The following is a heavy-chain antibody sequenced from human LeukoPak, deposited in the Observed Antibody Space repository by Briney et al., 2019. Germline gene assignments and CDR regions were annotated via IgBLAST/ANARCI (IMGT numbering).Heavy chain of an antibody. D-gene: IGHD7-27*01. Sequence: PGGSLRLSCAASGFTFGSYSMSWVRQAPGKGLEWVSGISGTGDSTSYADSVKGRFTISRDNSKNMVFLQMNSLRAEDTAVYYCAKGNWGGEYIFNLWGQGTLVTVSS. CDR3: AKGNWGGEYIFNL. V-gene: IGHV3-23*01. J-gene: IGHJ4*02. CDR2: ISGTGDST. CDR1: GFTFGSYS.